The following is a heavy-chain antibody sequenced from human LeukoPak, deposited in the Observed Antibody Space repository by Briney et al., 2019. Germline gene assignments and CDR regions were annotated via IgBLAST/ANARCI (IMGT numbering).Heavy chain of an antibody. J-gene: IGHJ4*02. Sequence: VASVKVSCKASGYTFTSHGLSWARQAPGQGLEWMGWISIYSGNTNYAQKFQDRITMTRNTSISTAYMELSSLRSEDTAVYYCARGRKRGTDYWGQGTLVTVSS. CDR1: GYTFTSHG. D-gene: IGHD1-14*01. CDR3: ARGRKRGTDY. CDR2: ISIYSGNT. V-gene: IGHV1-8*02.